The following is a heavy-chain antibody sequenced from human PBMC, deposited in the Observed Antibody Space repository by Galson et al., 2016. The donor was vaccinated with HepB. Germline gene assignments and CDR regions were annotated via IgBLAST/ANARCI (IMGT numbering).Heavy chain of an antibody. V-gene: IGHV3-30-3*01. CDR3: TLLQEHL. CDR1: GFNFRTYA. J-gene: IGHJ6*01. CDR2: ISYVGNNK. Sequence: SLRLSCAASGFNFRTYAMHWVRQAPGKGLEWVAVISYVGNNKYYAHSVEGRVTISRDNSKNTLYLQMSSLHQGPIGLPPGTLLQEHLWG.